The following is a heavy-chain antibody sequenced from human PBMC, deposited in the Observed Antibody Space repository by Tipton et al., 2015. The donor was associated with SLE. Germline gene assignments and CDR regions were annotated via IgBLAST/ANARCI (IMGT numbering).Heavy chain of an antibody. V-gene: IGHV3-21*01. CDR1: GFTFSTYT. CDR2: ISATNGHI. J-gene: IGHJ4*02. Sequence: SLRLSCAASGFTFSTYTMTWVRQAPGKGLEWASFISATNGHIYYADSVKGRFTISRDNAKNSLYLQMNSLRAEDTAVYYCARDYYDSSGYCVYWGQGTLVTVSS. CDR3: ARDYYDSSGYCVY. D-gene: IGHD3-22*01.